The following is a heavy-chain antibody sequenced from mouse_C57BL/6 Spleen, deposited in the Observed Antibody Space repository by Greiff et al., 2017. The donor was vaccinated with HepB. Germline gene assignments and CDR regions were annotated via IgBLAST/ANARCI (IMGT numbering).Heavy chain of an antibody. CDR2: IDPETGGT. Sequence: QVQLQQSGAELVRPGASVTLSCKASGYTFTDYEMHWVKQTPVHGLEWIGAIDPETGGTAYNQKFKGKAILTADKSSSTAYMELRSRTSEDSAVYYCTRRYDYDVRYYAMDYWGQGTSVTVSS. V-gene: IGHV1-15*01. D-gene: IGHD2-4*01. CDR3: TRRYDYDVRYYAMDY. CDR1: GYTFTDYE. J-gene: IGHJ4*01.